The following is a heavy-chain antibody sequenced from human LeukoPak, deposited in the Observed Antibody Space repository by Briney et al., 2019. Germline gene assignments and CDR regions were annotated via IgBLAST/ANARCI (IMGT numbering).Heavy chain of an antibody. CDR3: ASIGDDFWGGYYDY. D-gene: IGHD3-3*01. Sequence: GGSLRLSCAASGFTFSTYWMSWVRQAPGKGLEWVANIRKDGSDIHYVDSVKGRFTISRDNAKNSLYLQMNSLRAEDTAVYYCASIGDDFWGGYYDYWGQGALVTVSS. J-gene: IGHJ4*02. CDR2: IRKDGSDI. V-gene: IGHV3-7*01. CDR1: GFTFSTYW.